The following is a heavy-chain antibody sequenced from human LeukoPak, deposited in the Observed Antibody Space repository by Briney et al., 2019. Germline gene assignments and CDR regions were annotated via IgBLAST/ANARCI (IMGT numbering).Heavy chain of an antibody. CDR2: TYYRSKWYN. D-gene: IGHD6-13*01. CDR1: GDSVSSNSAA. V-gene: IGHV6-1*01. J-gene: IGHJ5*02. Sequence: SQTLSLTCAISGDSVSSNSAAWNWIRQSPSRGLEWLGRTYYRSKWYNDYAVSVKSRITINPDTSKNQFSLQLNSVTPEDTAVYYCARGYSSSWYNPEVAWFDPWGQGTLVTVSS. CDR3: ARGYSSSWYNPEVAWFDP.